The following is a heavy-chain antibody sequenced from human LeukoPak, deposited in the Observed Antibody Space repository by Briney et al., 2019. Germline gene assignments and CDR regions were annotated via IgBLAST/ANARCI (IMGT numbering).Heavy chain of an antibody. J-gene: IGHJ4*02. CDR1: GGSISSYY. CDR3: ARHYDGSGYWYYFDY. Sequence: SETLSLTCTVSGGSISSYYWSWIRQPPGKGLDWIGYVYYSGSSNYNPSLKSRVTISVDTSKNQFSLKLSSVTAADTAVYYCARHYDGSGYWYYFDYWGQGALVTVSS. CDR2: VYYSGSS. D-gene: IGHD3-22*01. V-gene: IGHV4-59*08.